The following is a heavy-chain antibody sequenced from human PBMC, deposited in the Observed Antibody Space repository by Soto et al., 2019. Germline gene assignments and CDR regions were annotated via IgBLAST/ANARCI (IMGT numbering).Heavy chain of an antibody. CDR2: IYHSGST. Sequence: SETLSLTXAVSGGSISSGGYSWSWIRQPPGKGLEWIGYIYHSGSTYYNPSLKSRVTISVDRSKNQFSLKLSSVTAADTAVYYCARAPPMVRGVGAFDIWGQGTMVTVSS. V-gene: IGHV4-30-2*01. CDR3: ARAPPMVRGVGAFDI. CDR1: GGSISSGGYS. D-gene: IGHD3-10*01. J-gene: IGHJ3*02.